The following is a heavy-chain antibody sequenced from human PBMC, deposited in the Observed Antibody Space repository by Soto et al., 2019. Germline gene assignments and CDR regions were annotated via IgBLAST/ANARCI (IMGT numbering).Heavy chain of an antibody. V-gene: IGHV2-5*02. J-gene: IGHJ1*01. CDR3: AHTACCSDGMCHSEYFQY. CDR2: PYLDDDK. D-gene: IGHD2-15*01. CDR1: GFSLTSSGVG. Sequence: QITLKESGPTLVKPTQTLTLTCTFSGFSLTSSGVGVAWIRQPPGKAPEWLALPYLDDDKRYSPSLKSRVTISTDTSKDQVVLTMTNMDPVATATYFCAHTACCSDGMCHSEYFQYWAQGTLVTVSS.